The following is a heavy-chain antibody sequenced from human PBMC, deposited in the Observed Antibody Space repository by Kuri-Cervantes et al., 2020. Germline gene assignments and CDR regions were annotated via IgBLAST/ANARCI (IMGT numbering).Heavy chain of an antibody. CDR3: ARETRYSSGRYCGFDP. V-gene: IGHV1-2*02. J-gene: IGHJ5*02. CDR1: GYTFTGYY. Sequence: ASVKVSCKASGYTFTGYYMHWVRQAPGQGLEWMGWINPNSGGTNYAQKFQGRVTMTRDTSISTAYMELSRLRSDDTAVYYCARETRYSSGRYCGFDPWGQGTRVTVSS. CDR2: INPNSGGT. D-gene: IGHD6-19*01.